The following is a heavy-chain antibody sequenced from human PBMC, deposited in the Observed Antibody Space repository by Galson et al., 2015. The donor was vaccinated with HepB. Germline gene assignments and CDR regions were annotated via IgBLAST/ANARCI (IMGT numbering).Heavy chain of an antibody. CDR2: IWYDGSNK. Sequence: SLRLSCAASGFPFSSYGMHWVRQAPGKGLEWVAVIWYDGSNKYYADSVKGRFTISRDNSKNTLYLQMNSLRGEDTAVYYCAMEGTSCYTCLWDYYYYMDVWDKGTTVTVSS. CDR3: AMEGTSCYTCLWDYYYYMDV. V-gene: IGHV3-33*01. J-gene: IGHJ6*03. D-gene: IGHD2-2*02. CDR1: GFPFSSYG.